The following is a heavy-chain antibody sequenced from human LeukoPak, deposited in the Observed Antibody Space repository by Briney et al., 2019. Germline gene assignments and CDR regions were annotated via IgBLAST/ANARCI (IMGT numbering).Heavy chain of an antibody. Sequence: GGSLRLSCAASGFTFSSYSINWVRRAPGRGLEWVSAISGSGGSTYYADSVKGRFTISRDNSKNTLYLQMNSLRAEDTAVYYCAKDREPSSSWYGYYFDYWGQGTLVTVSS. V-gene: IGHV3-23*01. CDR2: ISGSGGST. CDR3: AKDREPSSSWYGYYFDY. J-gene: IGHJ4*02. CDR1: GFTFSSYS. D-gene: IGHD6-13*01.